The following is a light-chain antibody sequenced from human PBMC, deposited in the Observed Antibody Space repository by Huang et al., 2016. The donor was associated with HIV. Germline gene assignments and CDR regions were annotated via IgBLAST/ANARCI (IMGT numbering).Light chain of an antibody. Sequence: EIVMTQSPATLSMSPGERVTLACRASQRVYTNLVWYQQKPGQAPRLLMYDGSTRATGIPARFSGSGIGTEFTLTISSLQSEDFAVYYCQQYNNWPRTFGQGTKVEMK. V-gene: IGKV3-15*01. CDR1: QRVYTN. CDR2: DGS. J-gene: IGKJ1*01. CDR3: QQYNNWPRT.